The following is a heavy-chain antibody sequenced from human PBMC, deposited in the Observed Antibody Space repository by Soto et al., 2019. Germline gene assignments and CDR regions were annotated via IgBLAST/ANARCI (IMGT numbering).Heavy chain of an antibody. J-gene: IGHJ6*02. D-gene: IGHD2-15*01. Sequence: PGGSLRLSCAASGFTFSSYSMNWVRQAPGKGLEWVSSITSSSSYIYYADSVKGRFTISRDNAKNSLYLQMNSLRAEDTAVYYCARDKVTRPVVAATFDYYYYYGMDVWGQGTTVTVSS. V-gene: IGHV3-21*01. CDR2: ITSSSSYI. CDR1: GFTFSSYS. CDR3: ARDKVTRPVVAATFDYYYYYGMDV.